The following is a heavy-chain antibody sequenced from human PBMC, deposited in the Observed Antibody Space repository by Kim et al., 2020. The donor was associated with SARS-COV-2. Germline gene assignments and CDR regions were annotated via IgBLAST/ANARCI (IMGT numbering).Heavy chain of an antibody. CDR1: GGTFSSYT. CDR3: ARDWGGDYYGSGSYYY. V-gene: IGHV1-69*04. D-gene: IGHD3-10*01. J-gene: IGHJ4*02. Sequence: SVKVSCKASGGTFSSYTISWVRQAPGQGLEWMGRIIPILGIANYAQKFQGRVTITADKSTSTAYMELSSLRSEDTAVYYCARDWGGDYYGSGSYYYWGQGTLVTVSS. CDR2: IIPILGIA.